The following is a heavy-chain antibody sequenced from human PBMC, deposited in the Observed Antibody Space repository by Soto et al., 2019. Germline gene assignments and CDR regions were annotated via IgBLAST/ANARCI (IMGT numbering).Heavy chain of an antibody. CDR3: ARVRDKEWLLYEGAYYYGMDV. V-gene: IGHV1-69*01. Sequence: QVQLVQSGAEVKKPGSSVKVSCKASGGTFSSYAISWVRQAPGQGLEWMGGIIPIFGTANYAQKFQGRVTITADESTSTAYMELSSLRSEDTAVYYCARVRDKEWLLYEGAYYYGMDVWGQGTTVTVSS. J-gene: IGHJ6*02. CDR1: GGTFSSYA. CDR2: IIPIFGTA. D-gene: IGHD3-3*01.